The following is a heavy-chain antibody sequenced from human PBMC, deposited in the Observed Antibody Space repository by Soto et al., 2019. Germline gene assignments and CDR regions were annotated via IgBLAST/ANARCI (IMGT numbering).Heavy chain of an antibody. CDR2: IIPIFGTA. Sequence: KVSCKASGGTFSSYAISWVRQAPGQGLEWMGGIIPIFGTANYAQKFQGRVTITADTSASTAYMELSSLRSEDTAVYYCASVGYCSSTSCYGDYYYGMDVWGQGTTVTVSS. V-gene: IGHV1-69*06. J-gene: IGHJ6*02. CDR1: GGTFSSYA. CDR3: ASVGYCSSTSCYGDYYYGMDV. D-gene: IGHD2-2*01.